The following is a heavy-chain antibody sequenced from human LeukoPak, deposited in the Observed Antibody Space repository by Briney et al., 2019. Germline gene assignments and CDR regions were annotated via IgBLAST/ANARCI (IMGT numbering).Heavy chain of an antibody. CDR1: GFTFSSYA. Sequence: GGSLRLSCAASGFTFSSYAMSWVRQAPGKGLEWVSAISGSGGSTYYADSVNGRFTISRDNSKNTLYLQMNSLRAEDTAVYYCVLLWFGTPFDPWGQGTLVTVSS. CDR3: VLLWFGTPFDP. CDR2: ISGSGGST. D-gene: IGHD3-10*01. J-gene: IGHJ5*02. V-gene: IGHV3-23*01.